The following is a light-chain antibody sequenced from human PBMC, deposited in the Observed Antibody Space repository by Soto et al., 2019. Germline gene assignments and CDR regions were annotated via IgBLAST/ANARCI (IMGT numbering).Light chain of an antibody. CDR3: QQSYPTRHT. CDR1: QSISNF. CDR2: AAS. Sequence: DIQMTQSPSSLSASVGDRVTITCRASQSISNFLNWYQQKPGKAPELLIYAASSLHSGVPSRFLGGGDRTNFTLNSSSLQPEDFYSYSCQQSYPTRHTFGQGTKLEIK. J-gene: IGKJ2*01. V-gene: IGKV1-39*01.